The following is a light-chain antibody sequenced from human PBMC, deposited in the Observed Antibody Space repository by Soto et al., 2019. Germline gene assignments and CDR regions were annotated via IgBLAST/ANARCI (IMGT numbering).Light chain of an antibody. Sequence: EIVLTQSPGTLSLSPGERATLSCRASQSVNSNYLAWYQQKPGQAPRLLIYGASSRPTGIPDRFSGSGSGTVYTLTISRLEPEDFAVYYCQQYIDSPPGYPIGQGTKLEIK. CDR2: GAS. J-gene: IGKJ2*01. CDR3: QQYIDSPPGYP. V-gene: IGKV3-20*01. CDR1: QSVNSNY.